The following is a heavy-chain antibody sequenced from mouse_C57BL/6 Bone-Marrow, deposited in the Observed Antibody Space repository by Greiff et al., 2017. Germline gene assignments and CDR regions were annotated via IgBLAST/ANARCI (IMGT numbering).Heavy chain of an antibody. CDR1: GYTFTDYY. CDR3: ASHNSYFDY. CDR2: INPYNGGT. D-gene: IGHD1-3*01. J-gene: IGHJ2*01. Sequence: EVQLQQSGPVLVKPGASVKMSCKASGYTFTDYYMNWVKQSHGKSLEWIGVINPYNGGTSYNQKFKGKATLTVDKSSSTAYMELNSLTSEDSAVYYCASHNSYFDYWGQGTTLTVSS. V-gene: IGHV1-19*01.